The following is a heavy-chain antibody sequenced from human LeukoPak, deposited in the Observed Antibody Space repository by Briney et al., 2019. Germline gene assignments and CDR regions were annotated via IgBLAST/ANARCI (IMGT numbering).Heavy chain of an antibody. J-gene: IGHJ5*02. V-gene: IGHV3-7*04. CDR1: TLSFSSYW. Sequence: GGSLRLSCEVHTLSFSSYWMTWVRQAPGKGLEWVASINQDGGEIHYVDSVKGRFTISRDNAKNSLYLQMNSLTAEDTAVHYCVRAHHPGGWFDPWGQGTLVTVSS. CDR3: VRAHHPGGWFDP. D-gene: IGHD3-10*01. CDR2: INQDGGEI.